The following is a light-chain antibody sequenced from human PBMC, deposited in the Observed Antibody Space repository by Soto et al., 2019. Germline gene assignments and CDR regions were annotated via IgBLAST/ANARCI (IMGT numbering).Light chain of an antibody. CDR3: QAWDSNTVV. CDR1: KLGSKY. Sequence: SYELTQPPSVSVSPGQTASFTCSGDKLGSKYTSWYQQKSGLSPVTVIYHDTERPSGIPERFSGSNSGNTATLTISGTQPMDEADYYCQAWDSNTVVFGGGTKLSV. V-gene: IGLV3-1*01. CDR2: HDT. J-gene: IGLJ2*01.